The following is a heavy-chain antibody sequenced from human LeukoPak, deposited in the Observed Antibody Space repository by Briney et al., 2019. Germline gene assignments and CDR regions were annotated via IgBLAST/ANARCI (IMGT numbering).Heavy chain of an antibody. J-gene: IGHJ4*02. D-gene: IGHD1-26*01. CDR1: GVSISSYY. V-gene: IGHV4-4*07. CDR3: ARVEEGATEAYFDY. Sequence: IPSETLSLTCTVSGVSISSYYWSWIRQPAGKGLEWIGRIDTSGNTNYKPSLKSRVTMSVDTSKNQFSLKLNSVTAADTAVYYCARVEEGATEAYFDYWGQGTLVTVSS. CDR2: IDTSGNT.